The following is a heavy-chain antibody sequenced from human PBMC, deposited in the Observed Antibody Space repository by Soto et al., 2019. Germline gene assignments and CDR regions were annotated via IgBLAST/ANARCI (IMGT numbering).Heavy chain of an antibody. J-gene: IGHJ3*02. CDR1: GITFSSYS. D-gene: IGHD3-22*01. CDR3: ARDYYDSSGYYDDAFDI. V-gene: IGHV3-21*01. Sequence: GGSLRLSCAASGITFSSYSMNWVRQAPGKGLEWVSSISSSSSYIYYADSVKGRFTISRDNAKNSLYLQMNSLRAEDTAVYYCARDYYDSSGYYDDAFDIWGQGTMVTVSS. CDR2: ISSSSSYI.